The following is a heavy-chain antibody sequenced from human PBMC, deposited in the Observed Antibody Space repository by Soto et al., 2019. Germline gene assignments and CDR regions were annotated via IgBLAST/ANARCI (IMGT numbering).Heavy chain of an antibody. CDR2: ISGSGGST. D-gene: IGHD3-22*01. CDR3: ATQTYYYDSSGYYYDGYFDY. CDR1: GFTFSSYA. Sequence: EVQLLESGGGLVQPGGSLRLSCAASGFTFSSYAMSWVRQAPGKGLEWVSAISGSGGSTYYADSVKVRFTISRDNSKNTLYLQMNSLRAEDTAVYYCATQTYYYDSSGYYYDGYFDYWGQGTLVTVSS. V-gene: IGHV3-23*01. J-gene: IGHJ4*02.